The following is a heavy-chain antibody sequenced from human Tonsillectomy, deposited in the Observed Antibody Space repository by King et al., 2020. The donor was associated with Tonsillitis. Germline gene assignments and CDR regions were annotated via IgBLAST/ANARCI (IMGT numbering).Heavy chain of an antibody. V-gene: IGHV1-8*01. CDR3: ARGRPKGSLFYYYGMDV. Sequence: VQLVESGAEVKKPGASVKVSCKASGYTFTTYDVNWVRQATGQGLEWMGWMYPNSGNTAYAQKFQGRVTLTRNTSISTAYMELSSLRSEDTAVYYCARGRPKGSLFYYYGMDVWGQGTTVTVSS. J-gene: IGHJ6*02. CDR1: GYTFTTYD. CDR2: MYPNSGNT.